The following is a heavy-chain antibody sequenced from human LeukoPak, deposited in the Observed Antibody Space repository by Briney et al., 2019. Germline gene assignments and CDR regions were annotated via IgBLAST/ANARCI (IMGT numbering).Heavy chain of an antibody. V-gene: IGHV3-48*01. D-gene: IGHD4-17*01. CDR3: AKDLMTTVITDY. CDR2: ISSSSSTI. Sequence: GGSLRLSCAASGFTFSIYSMSWVRQAPGKGLEWVSYISSSSSTISYADSVKGRFTISRDNAENSLYLQMNSLRAEDTAVYYCAKDLMTTVITDYWGQGTLVTVSS. J-gene: IGHJ4*02. CDR1: GFTFSIYS.